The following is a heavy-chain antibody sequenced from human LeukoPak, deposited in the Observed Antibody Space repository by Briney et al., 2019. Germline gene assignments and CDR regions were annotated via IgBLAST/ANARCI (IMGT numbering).Heavy chain of an antibody. Sequence: PGGSLRLSCAASGFTFSSYSMNWVRQAPGKGLEWVSSISSSSGNIYYADSVKGRFTISRDNAKNSLYLQMNSLRAEDTAVYYCSRGGSSSGDGLDYWGQGNLVSVSS. D-gene: IGHD6-6*01. V-gene: IGHV3-21*01. CDR1: GFTFSSYS. CDR3: SRGGSSSGDGLDY. J-gene: IGHJ4*02. CDR2: ISSSSGNI.